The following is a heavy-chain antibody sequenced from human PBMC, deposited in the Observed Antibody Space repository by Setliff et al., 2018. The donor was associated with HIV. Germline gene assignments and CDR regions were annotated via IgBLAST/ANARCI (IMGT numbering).Heavy chain of an antibody. D-gene: IGHD2-15*01. Sequence: ASVKVSCKATGYTFTGYYINWVRRAPGQGLEWMGRINPNSGDTNYTQSFQGRVTMTRDRSINTAYLELSSLKSDDTAVYYCARDKDGFDIWGQGTMVTVSS. CDR3: ARDKDGFDI. CDR1: GYTFTGYY. CDR2: INPNSGDT. V-gene: IGHV1-2*06. J-gene: IGHJ3*02.